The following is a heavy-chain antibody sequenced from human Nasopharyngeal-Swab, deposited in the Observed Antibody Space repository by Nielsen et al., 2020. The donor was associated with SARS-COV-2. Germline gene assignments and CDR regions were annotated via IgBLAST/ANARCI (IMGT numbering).Heavy chain of an antibody. CDR1: GFTVSSNY. D-gene: IGHD1-26*01. Sequence: GESLKISCAASGFTVSSNYMSWVRQAPGKGLEWVSVIYSGGSTYYADSVKGRFTISRHNSKNTLYLQMNSLRAEDTAVYYCARAHQWAPNIWGQGTMVTVSS. CDR2: IYSGGST. J-gene: IGHJ3*02. CDR3: ARAHQWAPNI. V-gene: IGHV3-53*04.